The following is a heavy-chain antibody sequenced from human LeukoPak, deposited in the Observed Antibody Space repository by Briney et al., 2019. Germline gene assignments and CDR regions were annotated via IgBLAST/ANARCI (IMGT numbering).Heavy chain of an antibody. CDR2: ISWDGDNT. Sequence: PGGSLSLSCAASGFTFSSYNMNWVRQAPGKGLEWVALISWDGDNTYYADSVKGRFTISRDNSKNSLYLQMNSLRAEDTAVYYCAREGYYYDSSGYYYSLGMDVWGKGTTVTVSS. CDR1: GFTFSSYN. V-gene: IGHV3-43*01. J-gene: IGHJ6*04. D-gene: IGHD3-22*01. CDR3: AREGYYYDSSGYYYSLGMDV.